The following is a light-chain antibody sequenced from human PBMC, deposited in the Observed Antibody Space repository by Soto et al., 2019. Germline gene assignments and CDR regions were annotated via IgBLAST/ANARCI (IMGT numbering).Light chain of an antibody. J-gene: IGKJ1*01. CDR2: GAS. CDR1: QSVGNNF. CDR3: QQYATSPRT. Sequence: ENVLTQSPGTLSLSPGERATLSCRASQSVGNNFLAWYQHKPGQAPRLLIYGASSRATVIPDRFSGSGSGTDFTLTISRLEPEDFAVYYYQQYATSPRTFGQGTQVEIK. V-gene: IGKV3-20*01.